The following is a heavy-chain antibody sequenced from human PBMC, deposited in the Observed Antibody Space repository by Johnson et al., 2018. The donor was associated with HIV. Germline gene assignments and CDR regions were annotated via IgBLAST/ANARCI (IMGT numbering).Heavy chain of an antibody. CDR2: IKQDGSEK. V-gene: IGHV3-7*01. Sequence: VQLVESGGGLVQTGGSLRLSCAASGFSLSNYWMSWVRQAPGKGLEWVANIKQDGSEKYYADSVKGRFTISRDNPKNTLYLQMSSLRAEDTAVYYCAKGDGIVGGSDAFDIWGQGTMVTVSS. D-gene: IGHD1-26*01. CDR1: GFSLSNYW. CDR3: AKGDGIVGGSDAFDI. J-gene: IGHJ3*02.